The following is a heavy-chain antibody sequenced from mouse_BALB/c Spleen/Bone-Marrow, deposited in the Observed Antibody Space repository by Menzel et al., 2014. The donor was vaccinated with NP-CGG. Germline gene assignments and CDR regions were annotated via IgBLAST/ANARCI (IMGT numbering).Heavy chain of an antibody. D-gene: IGHD1-1*01. J-gene: IGHJ3*01. Sequence: WPGRIDPANGNTKYDPKFQGKATITADTSSNTAYLQLSSLTSEDTAVYYCASYYYGSSGFAYWGQGTLVTVSA. CDR2: IDPANGNT. CDR3: ASYYYGSSGFAY. V-gene: IGHV14-3*02.